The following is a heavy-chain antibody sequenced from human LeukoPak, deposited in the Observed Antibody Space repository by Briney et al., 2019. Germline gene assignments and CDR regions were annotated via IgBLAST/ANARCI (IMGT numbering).Heavy chain of an antibody. D-gene: IGHD3-22*01. CDR3: ATATYYYDSSGYYLSDY. CDR2: IRYDGSNK. Sequence: GGSLRLSCAASGFTFSSYGMHWVRQAPGKGLEWVAFIRYDGSNKYYADSVKGRFTISRDNSKNTLYLQMNSLRAEDTAVYYCATATYYYDSSGYYLSDYWGQGTLVTVSS. CDR1: GFTFSSYG. V-gene: IGHV3-30*02. J-gene: IGHJ4*02.